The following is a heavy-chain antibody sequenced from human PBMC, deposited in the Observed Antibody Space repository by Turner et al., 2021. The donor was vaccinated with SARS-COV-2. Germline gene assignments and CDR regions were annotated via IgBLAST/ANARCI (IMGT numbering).Heavy chain of an antibody. CDR1: GFTVSSNY. CDR2: IYSGGST. Sequence: EVQLVESGGGLIQPGGSLRLSCAASGFTVSSNYMSWVRKAPGKGLEWVSVIYSGGSTYYADSVKGRFTISRDNSKNTLYLQMNSLRAEDTAVYYCARGYSSGWYQRGAFDIWGQGTMVTVSS. D-gene: IGHD6-19*01. V-gene: IGHV3-53*01. J-gene: IGHJ3*02. CDR3: ARGYSSGWYQRGAFDI.